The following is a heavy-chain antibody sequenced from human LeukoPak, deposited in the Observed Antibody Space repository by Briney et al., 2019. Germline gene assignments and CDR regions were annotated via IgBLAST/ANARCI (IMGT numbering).Heavy chain of an antibody. CDR3: ASDDMHVEMATMVY. J-gene: IGHJ4*02. Sequence: GGSLRLSCAASGFTFSSYSMNWVRQAPGKGLEWVSSISSSSSYIYYADSVKGRFTISRDNARNSLYLQMNSLRAEDTAVYYCASDDMHVEMATMVYWGQETLVTVPS. D-gene: IGHD5-24*01. CDR1: GFTFSSYS. CDR2: ISSSSSYI. V-gene: IGHV3-21*01.